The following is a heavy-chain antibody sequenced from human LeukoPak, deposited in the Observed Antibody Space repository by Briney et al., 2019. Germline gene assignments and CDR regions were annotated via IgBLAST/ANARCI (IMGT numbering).Heavy chain of an antibody. D-gene: IGHD3-22*01. J-gene: IGHJ3*02. CDR2: IIPIFGTA. V-gene: IGHV1-69*05. Sequence: GASVKVSCKASGGTFSSYAISWVRQAPGQGLEWMGGIIPIFGTANFAQKFQGRVTITTDESTSTAYMELSSLRSEDTAVYYCAGTISMIVLKPGPVAFDIWGQGTMVTVSS. CDR1: GGTFSSYA. CDR3: AGTISMIVLKPGPVAFDI.